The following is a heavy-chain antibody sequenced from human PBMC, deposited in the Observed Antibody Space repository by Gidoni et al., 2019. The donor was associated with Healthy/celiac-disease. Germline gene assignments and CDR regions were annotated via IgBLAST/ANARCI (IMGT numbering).Heavy chain of an antibody. Sequence: QVQLQESGPGLVKPSQTLSLTCTVSGGSISSGSHYRSWIRQPAGKGLEWIERIYTSGSTNYNPSLKSRVTISVDTSKNQFSLKLSSVTAADTAVYYCARVGAYCSSTSCSQPIYYYGMDVWGQGTTVTVSS. CDR2: IYTSGST. D-gene: IGHD2-2*01. CDR1: GGSISSGSHY. CDR3: ARVGAYCSSTSCSQPIYYYGMDV. J-gene: IGHJ6*02. V-gene: IGHV4-61*02.